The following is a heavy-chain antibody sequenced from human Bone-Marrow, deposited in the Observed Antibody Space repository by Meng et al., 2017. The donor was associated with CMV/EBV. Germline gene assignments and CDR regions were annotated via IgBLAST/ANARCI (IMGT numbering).Heavy chain of an antibody. V-gene: IGHV3-11*01. Sequence: GGSLRLSCAASGFTFRDYYMTWFRQAPGKGPEWVSFITGSGSTQWYTDSVKGRFTISRDNARNSLYLQMDSLRADDAAVYYCARDLDGYNLDYWGQGTVVTVSS. D-gene: IGHD5-24*01. CDR3: ARDLDGYNLDY. J-gene: IGHJ4*02. CDR2: ITGSGSTQ. CDR1: GFTFRDYY.